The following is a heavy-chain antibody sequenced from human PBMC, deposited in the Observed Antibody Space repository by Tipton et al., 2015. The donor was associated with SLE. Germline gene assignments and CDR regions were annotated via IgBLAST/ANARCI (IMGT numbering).Heavy chain of an antibody. V-gene: IGHV4-59*01. CDR3: ARAYGYSGYDWEY. Sequence: TLSLTCTVSGGSISSYYWSWIRQHPGKGLEWIGYIYYSGSTYYNPSLKSRVTISVDTSKNQFSLKLSSVTAADTAVYYCARAYGYSGYDWEYWGQGTLVTVSS. CDR1: GGSISSYY. CDR2: IYYSGST. D-gene: IGHD5-12*01. J-gene: IGHJ4*02.